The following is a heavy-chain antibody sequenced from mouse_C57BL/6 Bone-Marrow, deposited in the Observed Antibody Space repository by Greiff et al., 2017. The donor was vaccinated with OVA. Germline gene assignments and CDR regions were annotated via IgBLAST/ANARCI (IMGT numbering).Heavy chain of an antibody. D-gene: IGHD2-5*01. CDR1: GYTFTSYW. CDR3: ARPPYYSNAWFAY. CDR2: IDPSDSYT. J-gene: IGHJ3*01. V-gene: IGHV1-69*01. Sequence: QVQLKESGAELVMPGASVKLSCKASGYTFTSYWMHWVKQRPGQGLEWIGEIDPSDSYTNYNQKFKGKSTLTVDKSSSTAYMQLSSLTSEDSAVYYCARPPYYSNAWFAYWGQGTLVTVSA.